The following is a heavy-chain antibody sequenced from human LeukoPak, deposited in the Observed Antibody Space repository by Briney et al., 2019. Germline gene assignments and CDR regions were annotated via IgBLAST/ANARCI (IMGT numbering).Heavy chain of an antibody. CDR2: ISYDGSNK. Sequence: GGSLRLSCAASGFTFSSYAMSWVRQAPGKGLEWVAVISYDGSNKYYADSVKGRFTISRDNSKNTLYLQMNSLRAEDTAVYYCARDSRDGTFDYWGQGTLVTVSS. CDR1: GFTFSSYA. J-gene: IGHJ4*02. D-gene: IGHD6-13*01. V-gene: IGHV3-30-3*01. CDR3: ARDSRDGTFDY.